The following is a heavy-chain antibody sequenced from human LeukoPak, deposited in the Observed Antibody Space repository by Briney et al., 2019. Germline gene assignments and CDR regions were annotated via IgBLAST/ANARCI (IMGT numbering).Heavy chain of an antibody. J-gene: IGHJ4*02. Sequence: ASVKVSYKASGYTFTSYGISWVRQAPGQGLEWMGWISAYNGNTNYAQKLQGRVTMTTDTSTSTAYMELRSLRSDDTAVYYCARVGIAAAGSNQKYYFDYWGQGTLVTVSS. CDR1: GYTFTSYG. CDR2: ISAYNGNT. CDR3: ARVGIAAAGSNQKYYFDY. D-gene: IGHD6-13*01. V-gene: IGHV1-18*01.